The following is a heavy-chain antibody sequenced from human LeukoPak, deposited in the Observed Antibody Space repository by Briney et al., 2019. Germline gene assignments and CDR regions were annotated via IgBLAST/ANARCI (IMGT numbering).Heavy chain of an antibody. CDR1: GGSISSGGYS. CDR2: IYHSGST. V-gene: IGHV4-30-2*01. Sequence: SETLSLTCAVSGGSISSGGYSWSWIRQPPGKGLEWIGYIYHSGSTYYNPSLKSRVTISVDRSKNQFSLKLSSVTAAGTAVYYCARGAYYYGTNALDYWGQGTLVTVSS. J-gene: IGHJ4*02. D-gene: IGHD3-10*01. CDR3: ARGAYYYGTNALDY.